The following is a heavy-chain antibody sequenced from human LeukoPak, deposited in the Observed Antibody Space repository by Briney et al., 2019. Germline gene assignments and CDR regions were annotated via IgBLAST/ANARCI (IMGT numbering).Heavy chain of an antibody. Sequence: GGSLRLSCAASGFTVSSNYMSWVRQAPGKGLEWVSVIYSGGSTYYADSVKGRFTISRDNSKNTLYLQMNSLRAEDTAVYYCARDLVEGDYGAFDIWGQGTMVTVSS. CDR1: GFTVSSNY. D-gene: IGHD4-17*01. CDR2: IYSGGST. CDR3: ARDLVEGDYGAFDI. J-gene: IGHJ3*02. V-gene: IGHV3-53*01.